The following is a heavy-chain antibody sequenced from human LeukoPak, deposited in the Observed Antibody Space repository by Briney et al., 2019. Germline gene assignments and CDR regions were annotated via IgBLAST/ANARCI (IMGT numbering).Heavy chain of an antibody. CDR3: ARTPHRDDAFDI. CDR2: ISSSSSYI. J-gene: IGHJ3*02. V-gene: IGHV3-21*01. CDR1: GFTFSSYS. Sequence: GGSLRLSCAASGFTFSSYSMNWVRQAPGRGLEWVSSISSSSSYIYYADSVKGRFTISRDNAKNSLYLQMNSLRAEDTAVYYCARTPHRDDAFDIWGQGTMVTVSS.